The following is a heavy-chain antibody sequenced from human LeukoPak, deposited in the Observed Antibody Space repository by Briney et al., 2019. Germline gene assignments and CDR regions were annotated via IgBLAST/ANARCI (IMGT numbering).Heavy chain of an antibody. CDR3: ARDMGRYSGYDYDY. CDR2: INPNSGGT. Sequence: GASVKVSCKASGYTFTDYYIHWVRQAPGQGLEWMGWINPNSGGTKYAQKFQGRLTMTRDTSISTVYMEPTRLRSDDTAVYYCARDMGRYSGYDYDYWGQGTLVTASS. V-gene: IGHV1-2*02. CDR1: GYTFTDYY. J-gene: IGHJ4*02. D-gene: IGHD5-12*01.